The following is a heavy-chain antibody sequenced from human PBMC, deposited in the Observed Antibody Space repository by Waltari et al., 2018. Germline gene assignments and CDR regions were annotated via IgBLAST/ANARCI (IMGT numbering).Heavy chain of an antibody. Sequence: QVQLQQWGAGLLKPSETLSLTCAVYGGSFSGYYWRWTRQPPGKGSEWIGEINHSGSTNNNPSLKSRVTISVDTSKNQFSLKLSSVTAADTAVYYCARGYCTNGVCSSQYYYYYYMDVWGKGTTVTVSS. CDR3: ARGYCTNGVCSSQYYYYYYMDV. V-gene: IGHV4-34*01. CDR1: GGSFSGYY. CDR2: INHSGST. D-gene: IGHD2-8*01. J-gene: IGHJ6*03.